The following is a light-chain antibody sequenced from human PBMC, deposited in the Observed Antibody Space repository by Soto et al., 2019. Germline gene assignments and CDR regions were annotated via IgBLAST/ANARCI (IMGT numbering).Light chain of an antibody. V-gene: IGKV3-15*01. CDR2: GAS. Sequence: EIVMTQSPATLSVSPGERATLSCRASQSVSSNLAWYQQKPGQAPRLLIYGASTRATGIPGRFSGSGSGTEFTLTISSLQSEDFAVYYCQQYDNWPPITFGQGTRREIK. CDR3: QQYDNWPPIT. CDR1: QSVSSN. J-gene: IGKJ5*01.